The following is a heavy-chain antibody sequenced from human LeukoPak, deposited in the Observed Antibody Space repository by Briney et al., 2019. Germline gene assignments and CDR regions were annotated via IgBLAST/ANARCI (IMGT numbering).Heavy chain of an antibody. CDR2: IYYGGST. CDR1: GGSISSGDYY. D-gene: IGHD4-11*01. V-gene: IGHV4-30-4*08. Sequence: PSETLSLTCTVSGGSISSGDYYWSWIRQPPGKGLEWIGYIYYGGSTYYNPSLKSRVTISVDTSKNQFSLKLSSVTAADTAVYYCARGDFGVTTGDYWGQGTLVTVSS. J-gene: IGHJ4*02. CDR3: ARGDFGVTTGDY.